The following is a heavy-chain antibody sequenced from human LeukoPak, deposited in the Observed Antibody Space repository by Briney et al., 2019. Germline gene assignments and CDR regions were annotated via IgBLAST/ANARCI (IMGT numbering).Heavy chain of an antibody. D-gene: IGHD5-24*01. J-gene: IGHJ4*02. CDR1: GFTFSSYA. CDR2: ISGSGGST. V-gene: IGHV3-23*01. Sequence: GGSLRLSCAASGFTFSSYAMSWVRQAPGKGLEWVSAISGSGGSTYYADSVKGRFTISRDNSKNTLYLQMNSLRAEDTAVYYCGKAQRFSYNYYFDYWGQGTLVTVSS. CDR3: GKAQRFSYNYYFDY.